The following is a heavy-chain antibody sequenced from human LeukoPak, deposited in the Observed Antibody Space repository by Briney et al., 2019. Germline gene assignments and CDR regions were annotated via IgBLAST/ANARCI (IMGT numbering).Heavy chain of an antibody. CDR3: ARRWYPDY. Sequence: SETLSLTCSVSGFSISSTTHYWDWIRQPPGKGLEWIGSIYYTGTSYYNPSLKGRVTISVDTSKNQFSLKLSSVTAADTAVYYCARRWYPDYWGQGTLVTVSS. D-gene: IGHD2-15*01. CDR1: GFSISSTTHY. CDR2: IYYTGTS. J-gene: IGHJ4*02. V-gene: IGHV4-39*01.